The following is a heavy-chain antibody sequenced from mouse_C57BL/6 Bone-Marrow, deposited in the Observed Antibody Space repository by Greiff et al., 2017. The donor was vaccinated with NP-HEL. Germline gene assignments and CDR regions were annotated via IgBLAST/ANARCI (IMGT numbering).Heavy chain of an antibody. V-gene: IGHV14-4*01. CDR2: IDPEDGDT. CDR3: YGYYFFDY. J-gene: IGHJ2*01. CDR1: GFNIKDDY. D-gene: IGHD2-2*01. Sequence: VQLQQSGAELVRPGASVKLSCTASGFNIKDDYMHWVKQRPEQGLEWIGWIDPEDGDTEYASKFQGKATITADTSYNTAYLQLSSLTSEDAAVSYCYGYYFFDYWGQGTTLTVSS.